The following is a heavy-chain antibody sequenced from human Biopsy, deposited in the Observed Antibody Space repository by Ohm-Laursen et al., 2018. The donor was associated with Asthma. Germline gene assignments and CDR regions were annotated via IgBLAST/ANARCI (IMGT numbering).Heavy chain of an antibody. J-gene: IGHJ4*02. CDR1: GFSLSTSGGG. CDR3: VHTLVGLKAFDF. CDR2: IYWDDEK. D-gene: IGHD1-26*01. V-gene: IGHV2-5*02. Sequence: LTLTLTCTFSGFSLSTSGGGVGWIRQPPGKALEWLGNIYWDDEKRYSPSLQSRLTITRDTPKDQVVLTMTSMGPVDTGTYYCVHTLVGLKAFDFWGQGTLVTVSS.